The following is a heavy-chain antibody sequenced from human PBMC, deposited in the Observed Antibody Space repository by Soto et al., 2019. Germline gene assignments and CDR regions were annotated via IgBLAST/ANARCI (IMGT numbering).Heavy chain of an antibody. CDR2: IYHSGST. D-gene: IGHD3-9*01. CDR1: GGSISSSNW. Sequence: QVQLQESGPGLVKPSGTLSLTCAVSGGSISSSNWWSWVRQPPGKGLEWIGEIYHSGSTNYNPSLKRRVTISVDKSKNQFSLKLSSVTAADTAVYYCASVGYDILTGYYPALDYWGQGTLVTVSS. V-gene: IGHV4-4*02. J-gene: IGHJ4*02. CDR3: ASVGYDILTGYYPALDY.